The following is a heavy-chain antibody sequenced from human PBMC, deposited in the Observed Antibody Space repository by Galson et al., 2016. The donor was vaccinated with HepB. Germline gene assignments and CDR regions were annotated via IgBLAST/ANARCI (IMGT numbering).Heavy chain of an antibody. CDR3: VRRYQVGRDLSDL. Sequence: QSGAEVKKPGESLKISCKASGYTFIGFFMHWVRQAPGQGPEWMGRINPNNGGTISAPQFQGRVTLTRDTSISTAFLELSSLTSDDTAIYYCVRRYQVGRDLSDLWGRGTLVTVSS. CDR2: INPNNGGT. D-gene: IGHD2-2*01. V-gene: IGHV1-2*06. CDR1: GYTFIGFF. J-gene: IGHJ2*01.